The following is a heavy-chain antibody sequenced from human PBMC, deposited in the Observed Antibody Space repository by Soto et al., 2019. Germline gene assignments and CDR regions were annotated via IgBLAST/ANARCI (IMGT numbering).Heavy chain of an antibody. J-gene: IGHJ4*02. D-gene: IGHD3-16*02. CDR3: ARGGTFGGVIVDY. V-gene: IGHV4-30-2*01. CDR1: GGSISSGGYS. Sequence: PSETLSLTCAVSGGSISSGGYSWSWIRQPPGKGLEWIGYIYHSGSTYYNPSLKSRVTISVDRSKNQFSLKLSSVTAADTAVYYCARGGTFGGVIVDYWGQGTLVTVSS. CDR2: IYHSGST.